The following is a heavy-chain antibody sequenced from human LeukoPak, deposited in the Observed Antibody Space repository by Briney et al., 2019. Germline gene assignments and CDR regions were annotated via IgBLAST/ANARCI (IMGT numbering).Heavy chain of an antibody. D-gene: IGHD1-1*01. CDR1: GFTFSSYA. J-gene: IGHJ4*02. CDR3: AKLEACSPVSHFDS. CDR2: LSGSGGST. V-gene: IGHV3-23*01. Sequence: GGSLRLSCAASGFTFSSYAMSWVRQAPGKGLEWVSGLSGSGGSTYYADSVKGRFTISRDNSKNTLYLQMHSLRAKDTAVYYCAKLEACSPVSHFDSWGQGTLVTVSS.